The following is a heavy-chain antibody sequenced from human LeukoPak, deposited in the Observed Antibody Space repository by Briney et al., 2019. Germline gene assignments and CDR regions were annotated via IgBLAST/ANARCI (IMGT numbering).Heavy chain of an antibody. CDR2: INHSGST. J-gene: IGHJ4*02. CDR3: ARVRSSAKTIDY. Sequence: SETLSLTCAVYGGSFSGYYWSWIRQPPGKGLEWIGEINHSGSTNYNPSLKSRVTISVDTSRNQFSLKLSSVTAADTAVYYCARVRSSAKTIDYWGQGTLVTVSS. D-gene: IGHD6-6*01. CDR1: GGSFSGYY. V-gene: IGHV4-34*01.